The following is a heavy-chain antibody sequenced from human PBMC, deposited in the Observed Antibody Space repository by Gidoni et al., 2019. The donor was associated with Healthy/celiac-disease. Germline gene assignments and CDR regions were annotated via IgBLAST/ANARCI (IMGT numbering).Heavy chain of an antibody. Sequence: QVQLVQSGAEVKKPGSSVKVSCKASGGPFSRYAISWVRQAPGQGLEWMGGIIPIFGTANYAQKFQGRVTITADESTSTAYMELSSLRSEDTAVYYCAREIVEEQGGGYYGMDVWGQGTTVTVSS. CDR1: GGPFSRYA. V-gene: IGHV1-69*01. J-gene: IGHJ6*02. CDR2: IIPIFGTA. D-gene: IGHD2-21*01. CDR3: AREIVEEQGGGYYGMDV.